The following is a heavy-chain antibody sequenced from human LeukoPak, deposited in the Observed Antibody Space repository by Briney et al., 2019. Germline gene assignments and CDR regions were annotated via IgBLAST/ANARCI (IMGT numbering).Heavy chain of an antibody. D-gene: IGHD3-22*01. CDR2: ISSSGSTI. CDR3: ARTFYYDSSGYYYESTYHDY. Sequence: GGSLRLSCAASGFTFSDYYMSWIRQAPGKGLEWVSYISSSGSTIYYADSVKGRFTISRDNAKNSLYLQMNSLRAEDTAVYYCARTFYYDSSGYYYESTYHDYWGQGTLVTVSS. V-gene: IGHV3-11*04. CDR1: GFTFSDYY. J-gene: IGHJ4*02.